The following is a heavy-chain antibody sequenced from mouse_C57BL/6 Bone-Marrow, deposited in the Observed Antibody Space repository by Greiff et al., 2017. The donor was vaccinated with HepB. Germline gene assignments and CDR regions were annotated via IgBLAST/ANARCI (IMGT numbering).Heavy chain of an antibody. CDR1: GYTFTSYW. D-gene: IGHD1-1*01. J-gene: IGHJ3*01. V-gene: IGHV1-53*01. CDR3: ARGGSYYYGSSYWFAH. Sequence: QVQLQQPGTELVKPGASVKLSCKASGYTFTSYWMHWVKQRPGQGLEWIGNINPSNGGTNYNEKFKSKATLTVDKSSSTAYMQLSSLTSEDSAVYYCARGGSYYYGSSYWFAHWGQGTLVTVSA. CDR2: INPSNGGT.